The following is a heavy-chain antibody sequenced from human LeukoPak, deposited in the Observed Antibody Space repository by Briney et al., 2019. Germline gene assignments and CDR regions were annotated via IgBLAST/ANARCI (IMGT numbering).Heavy chain of an antibody. Sequence: GGSLRLSCAASGFPFSSYAMHWVRQSLAKGLEWVAVMSYDGFNKYYADSVKGRFTISRDNSKNTLYLQMNSLRAEDTAVYYCAKTKGYSYGYYFDYWGQGTLVTVSS. CDR3: AKTKGYSYGYYFDY. D-gene: IGHD5-18*01. V-gene: IGHV3-30*18. CDR1: GFPFSSYA. CDR2: MSYDGFNK. J-gene: IGHJ4*02.